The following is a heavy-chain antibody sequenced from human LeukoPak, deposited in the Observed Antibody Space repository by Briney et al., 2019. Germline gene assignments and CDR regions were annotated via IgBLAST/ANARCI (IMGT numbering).Heavy chain of an antibody. CDR1: GFNSEDHA. CDR3: TTARGSDLQYFQH. D-gene: IGHD1-26*01. J-gene: IGHJ1*01. CDR2: IYWSSSGT. Sequence: GGSLRLSCVVSGFNSEDHAMHWVRQAPGKGLEWVSSIYWSSSGTGYADSVKGRFTVSRDNAENSLSLQMNSLKTEDTAVYYCTTARGSDLQYFQHWGQGTLVTVSS. V-gene: IGHV3-9*02.